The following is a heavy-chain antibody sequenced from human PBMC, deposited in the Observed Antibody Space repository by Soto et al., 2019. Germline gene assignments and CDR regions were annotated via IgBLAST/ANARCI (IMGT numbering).Heavy chain of an antibody. Sequence: QVQLQESGPGLVKPSETLSLTCTVSGGSISNYYWSWIRQPPGKGLEWIGYIYFSGSTNYNPSLKSRVTLSVDTSKNQFSLKLCSVTAADTAVYYCARRYGGAVDYWGQGTLVTVSS. D-gene: IGHD3-10*01. J-gene: IGHJ4*02. CDR3: ARRYGGAVDY. CDR2: IYFSGST. V-gene: IGHV4-59*08. CDR1: GGSISNYY.